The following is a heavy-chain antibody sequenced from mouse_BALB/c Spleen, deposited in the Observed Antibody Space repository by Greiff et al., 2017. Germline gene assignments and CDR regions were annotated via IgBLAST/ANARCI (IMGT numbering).Heavy chain of an antibody. CDR1: GFTFSSYT. Sequence: EVKVVESGGGLVKPGGSLKLSCAASGFTFSSYTMSWVRQTPEKRLEWVATISSGGGNTYYPDSVKGRFTISRDNAKNNLYLQMSSLRSEDTALYYCARSDYYGSVDDWGQGTSVTVSS. J-gene: IGHJ4*01. CDR2: ISSGGGNT. CDR3: ARSDYYGSVDD. V-gene: IGHV5-9*03. D-gene: IGHD1-1*01.